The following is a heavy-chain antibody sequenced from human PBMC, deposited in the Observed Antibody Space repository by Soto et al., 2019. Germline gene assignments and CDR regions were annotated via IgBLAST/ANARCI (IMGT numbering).Heavy chain of an antibody. V-gene: IGHV3-48*02. CDR1: GFTFSSYT. CDR3: ARVPTRALDY. CDR2: ISSSSRTI. Sequence: EVQLVDSGGGLVQPGGSLRLSCAASGFTFSSYTMNWVRQAPGKGLEWISHISSSSRTIYYADSVKGRFTISRDNAQNSLYLQMTSLRDEDTAVYYCARVPTRALDYWGQGTLVTVSS. D-gene: IGHD1-26*01. J-gene: IGHJ4*02.